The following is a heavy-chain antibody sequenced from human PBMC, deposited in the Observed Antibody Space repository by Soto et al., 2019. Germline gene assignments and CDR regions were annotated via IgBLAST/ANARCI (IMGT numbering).Heavy chain of an antibody. CDR3: ARHWMVTAIRGYYFDY. J-gene: IGHJ4*02. Sequence: SETLSLTCTVSGGSISSSSYYWGWIRQPPGKGLEWIGSIDYSGSTYYNPSLKSRFTISVDTSKNQCSLRLSSVTAADTAVYYCARHWMVTAIRGYYFDYWGQGTLVTVSS. CDR2: IDYSGST. V-gene: IGHV4-39*01. CDR1: GGSISSSSYY. D-gene: IGHD2-21*02.